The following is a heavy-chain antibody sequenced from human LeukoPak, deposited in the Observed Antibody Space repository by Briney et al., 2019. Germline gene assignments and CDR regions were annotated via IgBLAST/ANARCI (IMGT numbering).Heavy chain of an antibody. J-gene: IGHJ4*02. Sequence: ASVKVSCKASGYTFTGYYMHWVRQAPGQGLEWMGRIIPILGIANYAQKFQGRVTITADKSTSTAYMELSSLRSEDTAVYYCARAKLDSNPDYWGQGTLVTVSS. CDR2: IIPILGIA. CDR1: GYTFTGYY. V-gene: IGHV1-69*04. D-gene: IGHD3-9*01. CDR3: ARAKLDSNPDY.